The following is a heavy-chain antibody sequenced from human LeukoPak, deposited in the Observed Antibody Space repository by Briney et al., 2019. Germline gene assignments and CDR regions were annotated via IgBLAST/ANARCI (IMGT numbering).Heavy chain of an antibody. Sequence: ASVKVSCKASGYTFTNYFIHWVRQAPGQGLEWMGIINTGDTTTVYAQRFQGRVTVNRDTSTSTVYMELSSLRSEDTAVYYCVREVRSQFDYWGQGTLVTVSS. CDR2: INTGDTTT. CDR3: VREVRSQFDY. CDR1: GYTFTNYF. J-gene: IGHJ4*02. V-gene: IGHV1-46*01. D-gene: IGHD6-13*01.